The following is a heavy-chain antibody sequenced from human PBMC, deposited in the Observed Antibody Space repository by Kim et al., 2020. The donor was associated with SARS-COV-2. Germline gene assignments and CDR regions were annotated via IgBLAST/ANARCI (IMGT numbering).Heavy chain of an antibody. V-gene: IGHV3-23*01. J-gene: IGHJ4*02. Sequence: YTAASVKGRFTISRDNSKDTLYLQMNSLRAEDTAVYYCAKGAQWLVYFDYWGQGTLVTVSS. CDR3: AKGAQWLVYFDY. D-gene: IGHD6-19*01.